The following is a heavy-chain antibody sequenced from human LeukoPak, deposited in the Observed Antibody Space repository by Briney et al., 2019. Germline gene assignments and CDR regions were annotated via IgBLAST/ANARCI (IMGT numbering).Heavy chain of an antibody. CDR1: GFTFSSYA. CDR2: ISGSGGST. D-gene: IGHD3-3*01. Sequence: GGSLRLSCAASGFTFSSYAMSWVRQAPGKGLEWVSAISGSGGSTYYADSVKGRFTISRDNSKNTLYLQMNSLRAEDTAVYYCAKAPYDFWSGLHYMDVWGKGTTVTVS. CDR3: AKAPYDFWSGLHYMDV. J-gene: IGHJ6*03. V-gene: IGHV3-23*01.